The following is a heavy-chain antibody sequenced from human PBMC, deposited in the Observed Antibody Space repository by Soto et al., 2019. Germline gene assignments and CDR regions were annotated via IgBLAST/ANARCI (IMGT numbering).Heavy chain of an antibody. CDR3: ARQITGSWYLSGFDP. CDR2: IFYSGTT. J-gene: IGHJ5*02. CDR1: DGSVGSGAYC. D-gene: IGHD6-13*01. Sequence: PSETLSLTCSVSDGSVGSGAYCWSWIRQHPGKGLEWIGYIFYSGTTYYNPSLKSRVTISVDTSKNQFSLKLTSVTAADTAVYYCARQITGSWYLSGFDPWGQGTLVTVSS. V-gene: IGHV4-31*03.